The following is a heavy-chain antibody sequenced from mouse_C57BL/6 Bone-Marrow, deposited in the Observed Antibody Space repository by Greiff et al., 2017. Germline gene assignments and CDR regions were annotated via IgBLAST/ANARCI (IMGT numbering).Heavy chain of an antibody. V-gene: IGHV14-2*01. CDR1: GFNIKDYY. D-gene: IGHD3-1*01. CDR3: AGGGLLTAY. CDR2: IDPEDGDT. J-gene: IGHJ3*01. Sequence: EVQLQQSGAELVQPGASVKLSCTASGFNIKDYYMHWVKQRTEQGLEWIGRIDPEDGDTKYAPTLPGKATITVYTSSTPTFLHLRILTSEDTSVYYCAGGGLLTAYWGQGTLVTVSA.